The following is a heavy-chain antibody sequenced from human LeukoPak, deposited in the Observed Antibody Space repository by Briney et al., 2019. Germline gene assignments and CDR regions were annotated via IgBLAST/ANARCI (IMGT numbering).Heavy chain of an antibody. CDR2: ITSGGGYT. V-gene: IGHV3-21*06. Sequence: GGSLRLSCAASGFTFSTYNMNWVRQAPVKGLEWVSSITSGGGYTYYADSVKGRFTTSRDNAKNSLSLRLDSLRAEDTAVYYCARGHYDVLTSSYKWTPDYWGQGTLVTVSS. CDR3: ARGHYDVLTSSYKWTPDY. CDR1: GFTFSTYN. D-gene: IGHD3-9*01. J-gene: IGHJ4*02.